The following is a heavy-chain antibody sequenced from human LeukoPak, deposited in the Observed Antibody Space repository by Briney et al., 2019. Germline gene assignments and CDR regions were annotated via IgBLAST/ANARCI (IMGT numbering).Heavy chain of an antibody. CDR2: IRGSGGST. Sequence: GGSLRLSCAASGFTFSSYAMSWVRQAPGKGLEWVSVIRGSGGSTYYADSVKGRFTISRDNSKNTLYLQMNSLRAEDTAVYYCANLDYVAYFDYWGQGTLVTVSS. CDR3: ANLDYVAYFDY. J-gene: IGHJ4*02. V-gene: IGHV3-23*01. CDR1: GFTFSSYA. D-gene: IGHD4-17*01.